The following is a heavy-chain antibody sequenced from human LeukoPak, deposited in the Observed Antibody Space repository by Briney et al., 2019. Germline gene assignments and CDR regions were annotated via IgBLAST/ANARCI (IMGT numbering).Heavy chain of an antibody. CDR3: AAYCSSTSCHPVVDY. CDR2: IIPILGIA. D-gene: IGHD2-2*01. Sequence: GASVKVSCKASGYTFTSYDINWVRQATGQGLEWMGRIIPILGIANYAQKFQGRVTITAGKSTSTAYMELSSLRSEDAAVYYCAAYCSSTSCHPVVDYWGQGTLVTVSS. V-gene: IGHV1-69*04. J-gene: IGHJ4*02. CDR1: GYTFTSYD.